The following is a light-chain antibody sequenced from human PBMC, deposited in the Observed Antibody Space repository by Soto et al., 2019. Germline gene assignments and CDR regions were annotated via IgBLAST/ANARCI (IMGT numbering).Light chain of an antibody. J-gene: IGLJ2*01. V-gene: IGLV2-14*02. CDR2: EVT. Sequence: QSALTQPASVSGSPGQSITISCTGTSSDIGTYNFVSWYQQRPGKAPKLLIFEVTKRPSGVSSRFSASKSGNTASLTISGLQAEDEADYYCSSYTSSSTVVFGGGTKLTVL. CDR3: SSYTSSSTVV. CDR1: SSDIGTYNF.